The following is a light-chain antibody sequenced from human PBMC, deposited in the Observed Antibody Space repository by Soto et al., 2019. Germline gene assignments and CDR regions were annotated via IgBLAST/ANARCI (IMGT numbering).Light chain of an antibody. V-gene: IGLV2-8*01. Sequence: QSALTQPPSASGSPGQSVTISCTGTSSDVGGYNSVSWYQQHPGKAPKLMIYEVNKRPSGVPDRFSASKSDSTASLTVSGLQAEDEAHYYCSSYAGSKTLVFGGGTKLTVL. CDR1: SSDVGGYNS. CDR2: EVN. CDR3: SSYAGSKTLV. J-gene: IGLJ2*01.